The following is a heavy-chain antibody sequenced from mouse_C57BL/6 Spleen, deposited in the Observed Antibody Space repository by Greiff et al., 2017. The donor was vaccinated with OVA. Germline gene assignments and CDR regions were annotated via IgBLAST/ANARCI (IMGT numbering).Heavy chain of an antibody. D-gene: IGHD1-1*01. CDR1: GYAFSSYW. CDR3: ARLGSYYGSNFHFDY. Sequence: QVQLQQSGAELVKPGASVKISCKASGYAFSSYWMNWVKQRPGKGLEWIGQIYPGDGDTNYNGKFKGKATLTADKSSSTAYMQLSSLTSEDSAVYFCARLGSYYGSNFHFDYWGQGTTRTVSS. J-gene: IGHJ2*01. CDR2: IYPGDGDT. V-gene: IGHV1-80*01.